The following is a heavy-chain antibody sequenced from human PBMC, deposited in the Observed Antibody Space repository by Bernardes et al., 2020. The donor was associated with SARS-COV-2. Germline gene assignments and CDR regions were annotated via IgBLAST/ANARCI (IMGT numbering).Heavy chain of an antibody. D-gene: IGHD2-8*01. V-gene: IGHV3-48*02. J-gene: IGHJ4*02. CDR3: ERGSTNSLGD. CDR2: IYGFVDMT. Sequence: WGSLRLSCAVFGFTLSNYNMNWVRQAPGQGLEWVAYIYGFVDMTYYADFVKGRFTISRDSAQNSLFLQTNSLTDEETGVYCCERGSTNSLGDWGQGTPVTVSS. CDR1: GFTLSNYN.